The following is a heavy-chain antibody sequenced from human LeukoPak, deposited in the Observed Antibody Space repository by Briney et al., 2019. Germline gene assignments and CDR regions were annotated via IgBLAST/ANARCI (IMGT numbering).Heavy chain of an antibody. V-gene: IGHV1-46*01. CDR3: ARVGYYYYYMDV. CDR2: INPSGGST. CDR1: GYTFTSYY. J-gene: IGHJ6*03. Sequence: ASVKVSCKASGYTFTSYYMHWVRQAPGQGLEWMGIINPSGGSTSYAQKFQGRVTMTRDMSTSTVYMELSSLRSEDTAVYYCARVGYYYYYMDVWGKGTTVTISS.